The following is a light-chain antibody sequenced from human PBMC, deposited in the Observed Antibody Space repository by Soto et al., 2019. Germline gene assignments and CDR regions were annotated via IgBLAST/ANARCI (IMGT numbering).Light chain of an antibody. J-gene: IGKJ1*01. Sequence: EIVLTQSPGTLSFSPGERATLSCRASQSVNSFLAWFQEKPGQAPRLLIYGASSRASGIPDRFSGSGCGTDFTLTIARLEPEDSAVYYCHHYVGAPWAFGPGTRVEIK. CDR2: GAS. CDR3: HHYVGAPWA. V-gene: IGKV3-20*01. CDR1: QSVNSF.